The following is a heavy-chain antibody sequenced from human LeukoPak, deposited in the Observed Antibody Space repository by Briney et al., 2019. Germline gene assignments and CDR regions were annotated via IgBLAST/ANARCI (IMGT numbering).Heavy chain of an antibody. CDR1: GFTVSSNS. CDR3: AKALTTVTTYFDY. Sequence: GGSLRLSCTVSGFTVSSNSMSWVRQAPGKGLEWVSFIYSDNTHYSDSVKGRFTISRDNSKNTLYLQMNSLRAEDTAVYYCAKALTTVTTYFDYWGQGTLVTVSS. J-gene: IGHJ4*02. V-gene: IGHV3-53*01. CDR2: IYSDNT. D-gene: IGHD4-17*01.